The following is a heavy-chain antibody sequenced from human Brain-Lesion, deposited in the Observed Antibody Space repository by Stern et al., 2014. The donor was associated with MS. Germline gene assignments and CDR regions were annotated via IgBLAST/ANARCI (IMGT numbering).Heavy chain of an antibody. CDR3: AYRRWGNGAWFGSWFHP. D-gene: IGHD3-10*01. Sequence: ESGPTMVKPRQTLTLTCSPSGFSITTNGMGGGRKRQPPGKEREGLAGIYWDDEKCEHPFTKSRIIITKNHSKNQEVQTMTNMDPVDTGTYYCAYRRWGNGAWFGSWFHPWGQGILVTVSS. CDR2: IYWDDEK. CDR1: GFSITTNGMG. V-gene: IGHV2-5*02. J-gene: IGHJ5*02.